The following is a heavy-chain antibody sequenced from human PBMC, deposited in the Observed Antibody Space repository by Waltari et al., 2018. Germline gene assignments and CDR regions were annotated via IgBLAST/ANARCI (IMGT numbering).Heavy chain of an antibody. CDR1: GGTFSSYG. D-gene: IGHD2-21*02. Sequence: QVQLVQSGAEVKKPGSSVKVSCKASGGTFSSYGISWVRQAPGQGLEWMGGIIPILGIVNYAQKFKGRVTITADESTSTAYMELSSLRSEDTAVYYCARDKRDYGGNSGGWYFDLWGRGTLVTVSS. CDR2: IIPILGIV. J-gene: IGHJ2*01. CDR3: ARDKRDYGGNSGGWYFDL. V-gene: IGHV1-69*04.